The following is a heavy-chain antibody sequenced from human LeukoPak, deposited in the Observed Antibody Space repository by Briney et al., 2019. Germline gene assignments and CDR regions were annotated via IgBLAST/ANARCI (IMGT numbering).Heavy chain of an antibody. V-gene: IGHV3-7*01. CDR3: ARCPYDSSGYYSVPSHFDY. J-gene: IGHJ4*02. CDR1: GFTFSSYW. D-gene: IGHD3-22*01. Sequence: GGSLRLSCAASGFTFSSYWMTWVRQAPGKGLEWVANIKQDGSEKYYVDSVKARFSISRDNAKNSLCLQMNSLSAEDTAVYYCARCPYDSSGYYSVPSHFDYWGQGTLVTVSS. CDR2: IKQDGSEK.